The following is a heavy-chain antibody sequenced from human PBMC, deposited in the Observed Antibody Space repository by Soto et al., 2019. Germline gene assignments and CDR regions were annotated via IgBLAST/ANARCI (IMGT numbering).Heavy chain of an antibody. J-gene: IGHJ4*02. D-gene: IGHD3-3*01. CDR2: INPSGGST. CDR1: GYTLTSYY. V-gene: IGHV1-46*01. Sequence: ASVKVSCKASGYTLTSYYMHWVRQAPGQGLEWMGIINPSGGSTSYAQKFQGRVTMTRDTSTSTVYMELSSLRSEDTAVYYCAGSIFGVVIMVYWGQGTLVTVSS. CDR3: AGSIFGVVIMVY.